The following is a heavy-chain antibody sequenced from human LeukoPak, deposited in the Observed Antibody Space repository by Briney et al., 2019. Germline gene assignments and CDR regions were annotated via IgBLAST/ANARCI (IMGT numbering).Heavy chain of an antibody. V-gene: IGHV3-48*01. CDR2: IISSSSTI. CDR3: ARDRYSSAWYGNGFDI. CDR1: GFTFSSYS. D-gene: IGHD6-19*01. J-gene: IGHJ3*02. Sequence: RGSLRVSCAASGFTFSSYSMNWVRQAPGKGLGWLSYIISSSSTIDHADSVKGRFTISRDNAKTSLYLQMNSLRAEDTAVYYCARDRYSSAWYGNGFDIWGQGTMVTVSS.